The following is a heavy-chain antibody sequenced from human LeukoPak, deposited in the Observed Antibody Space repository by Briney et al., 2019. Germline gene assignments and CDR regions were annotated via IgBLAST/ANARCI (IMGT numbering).Heavy chain of an antibody. CDR2: ISSSGSTI. J-gene: IGHJ6*02. CDR1: GFTFSDYY. Sequence: GGSLRLSCAASGFTFSDYYMSWIRQAPGKGLEWVSYISSSGSTIYYADSVKGRFTISRDNAKNSLYLQMNSLRAEDTAVYYCAKDRGGWFGELSGEGHYYGMDVWGQGTTVTVSS. V-gene: IGHV3-11*01. CDR3: AKDRGGWFGELSGEGHYYGMDV. D-gene: IGHD3-10*01.